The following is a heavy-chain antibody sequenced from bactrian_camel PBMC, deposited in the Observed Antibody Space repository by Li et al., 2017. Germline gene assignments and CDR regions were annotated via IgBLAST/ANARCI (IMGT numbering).Heavy chain of an antibody. J-gene: IGHJ4*01. CDR1: GFTFSSYY. Sequence: QLVESGGGLVQPGGSLRLSCAASGFTFSSYYMSWVRQAPGKGLEWVSVIHAGGGRTYYADSMKGRFTISRDNTKNMLYLQMNNLKSEDTALYYCARFVVDWGQGTQVTVS. CDR2: IHAGGGRT. CDR3: ARFVVD. V-gene: IGHV3S28*01.